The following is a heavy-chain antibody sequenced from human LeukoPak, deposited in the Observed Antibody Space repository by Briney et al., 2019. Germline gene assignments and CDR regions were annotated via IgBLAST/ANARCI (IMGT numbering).Heavy chain of an antibody. CDR1: GFTFGTDR. CDR2: INGDGSST. J-gene: IGHJ4*02. D-gene: IGHD1-26*01. Sequence: GGSLRLSCAASGFTFGTDRMNWVRHAPGKGLVWVSRINGDGSSTSYADSVKGRFTISRDDAKNTLYLQMNSLRAEDTGVYYCGGGGYLLDYWGQGTLVTVSS. V-gene: IGHV3-74*01. CDR3: GGGGYLLDY.